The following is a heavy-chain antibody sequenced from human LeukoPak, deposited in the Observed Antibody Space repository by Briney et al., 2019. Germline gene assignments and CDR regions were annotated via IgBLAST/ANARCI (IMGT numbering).Heavy chain of an antibody. CDR2: ISYDGSNK. Sequence: PGGSLRLSCAASGFTFSGYGMHWVRQAPGKGLEWVAVISYDGSNKYYADSVKGRFTISRDNSKNTLYLQMNSLRAEDTAVYYCAKRGRSSTSFNGMDVWGQGTTVTVPS. CDR3: AKRGRSSTSFNGMDV. D-gene: IGHD2-2*01. J-gene: IGHJ6*02. CDR1: GFTFSGYG. V-gene: IGHV3-30*18.